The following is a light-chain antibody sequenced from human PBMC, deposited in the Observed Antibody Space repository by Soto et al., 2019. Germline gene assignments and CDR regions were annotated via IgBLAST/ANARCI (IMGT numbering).Light chain of an antibody. J-gene: IGLJ1*01. CDR2: EVR. Sequence: QSVLTRPASVSGSPGQSITDSCNGSSSDVGAYNYVSWYQQYPGKAPKVIIFEVRKRPSGVSNRFSGSKSGDTASLTISGLQADDEPDYYCSSYRSSTTFVFGTGTKVTVL. CDR3: SSYRSSTTFV. V-gene: IGLV2-14*01. CDR1: SSDVGAYNY.